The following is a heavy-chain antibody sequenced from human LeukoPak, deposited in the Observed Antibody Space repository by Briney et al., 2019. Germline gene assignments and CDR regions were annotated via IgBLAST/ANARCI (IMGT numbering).Heavy chain of an antibody. V-gene: IGHV3-48*02. Sequence: GGALRLSSAASGFTFSGYSMIWVRQAPGKGPEWLSYISGSSTTIYYSKSVKGRFSISRDNAKNSLYLQLNSLRDEDTAVYYCARPINTWIDSWGQGTLVTVST. CDR3: ARPINTWIDS. J-gene: IGHJ4*02. CDR1: GFTFSGYS. CDR2: ISGSSTTI. D-gene: IGHD2/OR15-2a*01.